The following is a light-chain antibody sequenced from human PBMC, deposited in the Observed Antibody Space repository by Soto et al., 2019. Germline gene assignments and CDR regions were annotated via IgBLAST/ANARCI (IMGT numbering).Light chain of an antibody. Sequence: QPASVPDPARQRTTISCTGYITDVGGYNYVSWYQQHPGKAPKLVIYDVSNRPSGVSNRFSGSKSGNTASLTISGLQSEDEADYSCSSYTSSSTYLFGTGTKVNV. CDR2: DVS. V-gene: IGLV2-14*01. CDR3: SSYTSSSTYL. J-gene: IGLJ1*01. CDR1: ITDVGGYNY.